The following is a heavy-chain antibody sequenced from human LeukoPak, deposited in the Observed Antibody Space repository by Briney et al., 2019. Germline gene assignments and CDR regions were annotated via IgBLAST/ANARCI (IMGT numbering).Heavy chain of an antibody. CDR1: GGPLSDYH. CDR2: IYHSGST. CDR3: ARHYGP. V-gene: IGHV4-34*01. D-gene: IGHD3-16*01. J-gene: IGHJ5*02. Sequence: SETLSLTCAVYGGPLSDYHWSWIRQPPGKGLEWIGSIYHSGSTYYNPSLKSRVTISVDTSRNQFSLNLSSVTAADTAVYYCARHYGPWGQGTLVAVSS.